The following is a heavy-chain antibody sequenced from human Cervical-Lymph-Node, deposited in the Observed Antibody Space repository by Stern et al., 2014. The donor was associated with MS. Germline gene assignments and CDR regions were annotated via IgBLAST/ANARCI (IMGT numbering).Heavy chain of an antibody. CDR2: ISSSGGT. CDR1: GGSTSSYY. Sequence: QVQLQESGPGLVKPSETLSLTCTVSGGSTSSYYWSWIRQPPGKGLEWIGYISSSGGTKYNPSLKSRVTISVDTSKNQFPLTLVSVTAADAAVYYCARGYTTSSGRPDYWGQGTLVTVST. J-gene: IGHJ4*02. V-gene: IGHV4-59*08. D-gene: IGHD6-6*01. CDR3: ARGYTTSSGRPDY.